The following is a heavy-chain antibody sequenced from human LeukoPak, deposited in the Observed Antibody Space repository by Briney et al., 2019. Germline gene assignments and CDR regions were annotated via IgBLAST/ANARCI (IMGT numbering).Heavy chain of an antibody. D-gene: IGHD1-7*01. J-gene: IGHJ4*02. CDR2: IYPGDSDT. CDR1: GYSFTTYW. V-gene: IGHV5-51*01. Sequence: GESLKISCKGSGYSFTTYWIAWVRQMPVKGLEWMGSIYPGDSDTRYSPSFQGQVTISADKSISTAYLQWSSLQASDTAMYYCARHEPGTILYWGQGTLVTVSS. CDR3: ARHEPGTILY.